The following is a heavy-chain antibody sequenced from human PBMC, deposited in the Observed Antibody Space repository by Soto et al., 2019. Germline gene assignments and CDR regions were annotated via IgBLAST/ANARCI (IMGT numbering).Heavy chain of an antibody. CDR2: IYHSGST. CDR3: ASLFDY. CDR1: SGSISSTNW. J-gene: IGHJ4*02. Sequence: SETLSLTCTVSSGSISSTNWWTWVRQPPGKGLEWIGEIYHSGSTNYNPSLRSRVTMSVDKSKNQFSLKLSSVTAADTAVYYCASLFDYWGQGTLVTVSS. V-gene: IGHV4-4*02.